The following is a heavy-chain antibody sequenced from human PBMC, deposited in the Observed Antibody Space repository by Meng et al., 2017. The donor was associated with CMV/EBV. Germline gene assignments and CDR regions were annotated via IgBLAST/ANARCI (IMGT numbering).Heavy chain of an antibody. CDR3: SREVRYCSSTSCYRFDP. CDR2: IYYSGST. J-gene: IGHJ5*02. CDR1: GGSISSYY. D-gene: IGHD2-2*01. V-gene: IGHV4-59*01. Sequence: SETLSLTCTVSGGSISSYYCSWIRQPPGKGLEWIGYIYYSGSTNYNPSLKSRVTIPVDTPKNQFSLKLSSVTAADTAVYYCSREVRYCSSTSCYRFDPWGQGTLVTVSS.